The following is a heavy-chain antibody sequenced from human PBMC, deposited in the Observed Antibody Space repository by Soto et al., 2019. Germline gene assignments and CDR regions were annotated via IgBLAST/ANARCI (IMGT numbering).Heavy chain of an antibody. CDR3: VNDYNRGMDV. Sequence: SETLSLTCAFYGGSFSGYYWSWIRQPPGKGLEWIGEINHSGSTNYNPSLKSRVTISVDTSKNQFSLKLSSVTAADTAVYYCVNDYNRGMDVWGQGTTVTVSS. CDR1: GGSFSGYY. V-gene: IGHV4-34*01. J-gene: IGHJ6*02. D-gene: IGHD3-22*01. CDR2: INHSGST.